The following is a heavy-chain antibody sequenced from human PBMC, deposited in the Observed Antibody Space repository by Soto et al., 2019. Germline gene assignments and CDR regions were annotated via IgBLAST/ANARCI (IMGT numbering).Heavy chain of an antibody. CDR1: GFTFSDYY. CDR3: ARVGYYDFWSGYPVGGYYFDY. Sequence: QVQLVESGGGLVKPGGSLRLSCAASGFTFSDYYMSWIRQAPGKGLEWVSYISSSSSYTNYADSVKGRFTISRDNAKNSLYLQMNSLRAEDTAVYYCARVGYYDFWSGYPVGGYYFDYWGQGTLVTVSS. J-gene: IGHJ4*02. V-gene: IGHV3-11*06. CDR2: ISSSSSYT. D-gene: IGHD3-3*01.